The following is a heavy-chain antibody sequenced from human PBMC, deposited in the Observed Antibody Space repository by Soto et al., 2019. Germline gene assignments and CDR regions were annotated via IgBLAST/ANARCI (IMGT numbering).Heavy chain of an antibody. V-gene: IGHV1-18*01. CDR2: ISAYNGDT. CDR3: ARERGVAPPVAGNTHYYYYMDV. D-gene: IGHD6-19*01. J-gene: IGHJ6*03. CDR1: GYSFTNYG. Sequence: QDQLVQSGGEVKKPGASVKVSCKASGYSFTNYGITWVRQAPGQGFGWMGWISAYNGDTNNAQKFQGRVTMTTDASTRTAYLELRSQRSEDTAVYYCARERGVAPPVAGNTHYYYYMDVWGKGTTVTVSS.